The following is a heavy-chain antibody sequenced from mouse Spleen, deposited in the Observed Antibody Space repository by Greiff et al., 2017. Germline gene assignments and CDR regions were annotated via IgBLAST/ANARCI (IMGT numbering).Heavy chain of an antibody. V-gene: IGHV5-9-3*01. CDR3: ARFPSFFDY. Sequence: EVKLVESGGGLVKPGGSLKLSCAASGFTFSSYAMSWVRQTPEKRLEWVATISSGGSYTYYPDSVKGRFTISRDNAKNTLYLQMSSLRSEDTAMYYCARFPSFFDYWGQGTTLTVSS. CDR1: GFTFSSYA. CDR2: ISSGGSYT. J-gene: IGHJ2*01.